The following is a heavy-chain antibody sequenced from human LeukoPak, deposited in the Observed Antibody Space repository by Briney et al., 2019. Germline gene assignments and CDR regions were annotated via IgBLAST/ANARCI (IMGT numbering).Heavy chain of an antibody. J-gene: IGHJ2*01. Sequence: SETLSLTCTVSGGSISSSSYYWGWIRQPPGKGLEWIGSIYYSGSTYYNPSLKSRVTISVDTSKNQFSLKLSSVTAADTAVYYCARRPVGARTNWYFDLWGRGTLVTVSS. CDR2: IYYSGST. V-gene: IGHV4-39*07. CDR3: ARRPVGARTNWYFDL. CDR1: GGSISSSSYY. D-gene: IGHD1-26*01.